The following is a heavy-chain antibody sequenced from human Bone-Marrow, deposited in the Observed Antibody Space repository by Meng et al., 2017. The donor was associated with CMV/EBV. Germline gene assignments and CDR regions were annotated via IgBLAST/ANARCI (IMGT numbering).Heavy chain of an antibody. CDR1: GGSIIGYY. CDR2: IYYSGST. D-gene: IGHD4-11*01. J-gene: IGHJ5*01. CDR3: ARGNFDYNNYHGWFDS. V-gene: IGHV4-59*01. Sequence: SETLSLTCTVSGGSIIGYYWSWVRQSPGKGLEWIAYIYYSGSTNYNPSLKSRVTISVDTSKNQFSLKLSSVTAADTAVYYCARGNFDYNNYHGWFDSWGQGTQVTGSS.